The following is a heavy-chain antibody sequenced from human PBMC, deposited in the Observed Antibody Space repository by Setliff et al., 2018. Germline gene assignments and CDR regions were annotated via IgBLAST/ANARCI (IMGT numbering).Heavy chain of an antibody. J-gene: IGHJ4*02. Sequence: PSETLSLTCTVSGGSISSGDYYWSWIRQPPGKGLEWIGYIYSSGSTYYNPSLKSRVSISVDTSKNQFSLKVSSVTAADTAVYYCARRRGIDDYWGQGTLVTVSS. CDR1: GGSISSGDYY. CDR3: ARRRGIDDY. CDR2: IYSSGST. V-gene: IGHV4-30-4*08.